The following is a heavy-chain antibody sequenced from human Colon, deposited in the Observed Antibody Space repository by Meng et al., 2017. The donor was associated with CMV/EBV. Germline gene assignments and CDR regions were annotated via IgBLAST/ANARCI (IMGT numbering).Heavy chain of an antibody. V-gene: IGHV3-73*01. CDR2: IRRKSKNYAT. CDR3: SRQLSTVTTSLDY. D-gene: IGHD4-17*01. Sequence: GCDFSDSDMRWVRQASGKGLEWVGRIRRKSKNYATSYAASVKGRFTISRDDSTNTAYLQMNSLKTEDTAVYFCSRQLSTVTTSLDYWGQGILVTVSS. J-gene: IGHJ4*02. CDR1: GCDFSDSD.